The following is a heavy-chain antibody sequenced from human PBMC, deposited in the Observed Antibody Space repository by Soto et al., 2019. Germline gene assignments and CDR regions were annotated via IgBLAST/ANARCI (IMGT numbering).Heavy chain of an antibody. V-gene: IGHV4-31*03. CDR1: GGSISRGGYY. J-gene: IGHJ4*02. D-gene: IGHD5-12*01. Sequence: QVQLQESGPGLVKPSQTLSLTCTVSGGSISRGGYYWSWIRQHPGKGLEWIGYIDYSGRTYYNPSLKSRVTISVDTSKSQFSLKLSSVTAADTAVYYCASRIVATIYYFYYWGQGTLVTVSS. CDR3: ASRIVATIYYFYY. CDR2: IDYSGRT.